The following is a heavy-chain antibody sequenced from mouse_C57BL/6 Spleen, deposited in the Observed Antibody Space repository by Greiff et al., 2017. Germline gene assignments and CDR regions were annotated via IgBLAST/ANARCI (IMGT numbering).Heavy chain of an antibody. V-gene: IGHV1-53*01. D-gene: IGHD1-1*01. J-gene: IGHJ2*01. CDR1: GYTFTSYW. CDR3: ARGPYYGSSAYYFDY. CDR2: INPSNGGT. Sequence: QVQLQQPGTELVKPGASVKLSCKASGYTFTSYWMHWVKQRPGQGLEWIGNINPSNGGTNYNEKFKSKATLTVDKSSSTAYMQRSSLTSEYSAVYYCARGPYYGSSAYYFDYWGQGTTLTVSS.